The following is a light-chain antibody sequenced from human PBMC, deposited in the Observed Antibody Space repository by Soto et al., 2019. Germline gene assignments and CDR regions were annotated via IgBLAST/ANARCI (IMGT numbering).Light chain of an antibody. CDR1: QRGLYSSNNRNY. V-gene: IGKV4-1*01. CDR3: QQSYSTLWP. Sequence: TGMTQTPGSRAVSRGRVATSDCNSTQRGLYSSNNRNYLAWYQQKPGQPPKLLIYWASTRESGVPDRFSGSGYGTDFTLTIRRLQPDDVAAYSCQQSYSTLWPVGQGTKVDI. CDR2: WAS. J-gene: IGKJ1*01.